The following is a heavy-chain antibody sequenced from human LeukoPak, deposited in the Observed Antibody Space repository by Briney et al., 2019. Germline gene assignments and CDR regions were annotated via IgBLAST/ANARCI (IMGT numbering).Heavy chain of an antibody. CDR1: RFIFSNYA. V-gene: IGHV3-23*01. CDR2: ITGNGDYT. D-gene: IGHD2-2*01. Sequence: PGGSLRLSCAASRFIFSNYAMSWVRQAPGKGLEWVSAITGNGDYTDYADSVKGRFTISRDNSKNTLYLQMNSLRAEDTAVYYCAHGSMYQLDYWGQGTLVTVSS. CDR3: AHGSMYQLDY. J-gene: IGHJ4*02.